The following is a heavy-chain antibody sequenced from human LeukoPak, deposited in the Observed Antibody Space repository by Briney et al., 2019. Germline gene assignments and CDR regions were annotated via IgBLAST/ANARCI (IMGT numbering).Heavy chain of an antibody. CDR1: GYTLTELS. Sequence: ASVKVSCKVSGYTLTELSMHWVRQAPGKGLEWMGGFDPEDGETIYAQKFQGRVTMTEDTSTDTAYMELSSLRSEDTAVYYCATVATYYYDSSGYYYVWWFDPWGQGTLVTVSS. V-gene: IGHV1-24*01. D-gene: IGHD3-22*01. CDR2: FDPEDGET. J-gene: IGHJ5*02. CDR3: ATVATYYYDSSGYYYVWWFDP.